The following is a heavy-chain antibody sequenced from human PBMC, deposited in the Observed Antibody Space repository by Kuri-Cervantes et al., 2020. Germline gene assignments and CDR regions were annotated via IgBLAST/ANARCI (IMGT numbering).Heavy chain of an antibody. Sequence: SETLSLTCTVSGGSISSYYWGWIRQPPGKGLEWIGYIYYSGSTNYNPSLKSRVTISVDTSKNQFSLKLSSVTAADTAVYYCARRRYGDYDDWYFDLWGRGTLVTVSS. CDR3: ARRRYGDYDDWYFDL. CDR2: IYYSGST. V-gene: IGHV4-59*12. D-gene: IGHD4-17*01. CDR1: GGSISSYY. J-gene: IGHJ2*01.